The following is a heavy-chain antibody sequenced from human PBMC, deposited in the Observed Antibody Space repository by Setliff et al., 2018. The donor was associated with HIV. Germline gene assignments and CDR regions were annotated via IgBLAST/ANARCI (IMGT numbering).Heavy chain of an antibody. J-gene: IGHJ4*02. CDR3: ARRGFDWLFKTLDY. Sequence: PGGSLRLSCAASGFSFNNYNMNWVRQAPGKGLVWVSRINSDGSSTSYADSVKGRFTISRDNAKNTLYLQMNSLRAEDTAVYYCARRGFDWLFKTLDYWGQGTLVTVSS. CDR1: GFSFNNYN. V-gene: IGHV3-74*01. CDR2: INSDGSST. D-gene: IGHD3-9*01.